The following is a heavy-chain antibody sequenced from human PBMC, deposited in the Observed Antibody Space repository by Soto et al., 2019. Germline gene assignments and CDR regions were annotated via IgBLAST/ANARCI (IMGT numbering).Heavy chain of an antibody. J-gene: IGHJ6*01. CDR3: ARELMSSGRRYFHYRNVV. Sequence: ASVKVYCKASGYTFTGYYMHWVRQAPGQGLEWMGWIDPNSGGTNYAQKFQGRVTMTRDTSISTAYMDLSRLRSDDTAVYYCARELMSSGRRYFHYRNVVWSQGTPVTAS. CDR2: IDPNSGGT. D-gene: IGHD6-19*01. V-gene: IGHV1-2*02. CDR1: GYTFTGYY.